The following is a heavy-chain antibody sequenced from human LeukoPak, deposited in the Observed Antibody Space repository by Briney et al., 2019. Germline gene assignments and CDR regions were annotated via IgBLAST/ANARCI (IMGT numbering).Heavy chain of an antibody. CDR1: GFTFDDYA. Sequence: GGSLRLSCAASGFTFDDYAMHWVRQAPGNGLEWVSGISWNSGSIGYADSVKGRFTISRDNAKNSLYLQMNSLRAEDTALYYCAKSTYYGSGSSSPLDYWGQGALVTVSS. CDR3: AKSTYYGSGSSSPLDY. V-gene: IGHV3-9*01. CDR2: ISWNSGSI. D-gene: IGHD3-10*01. J-gene: IGHJ4*02.